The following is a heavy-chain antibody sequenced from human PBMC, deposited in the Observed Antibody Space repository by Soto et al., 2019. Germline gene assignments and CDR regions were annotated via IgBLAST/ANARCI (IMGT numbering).Heavy chain of an antibody. CDR2: INAGNGNT. D-gene: IGHD6-19*01. V-gene: IGHV1-3*01. CDR3: ARVGSSGWHDAFAI. J-gene: IGHJ3*02. Sequence: ASVKVSCKASGYTFTSYAMHWVRQAPGQRLEWMGWINAGNGNTKYSQKFQGRVTITRDTSASTAYMELSSLRSEDTAVYYCARVGSSGWHDAFAIWGQGTMVTVSS. CDR1: GYTFTSYA.